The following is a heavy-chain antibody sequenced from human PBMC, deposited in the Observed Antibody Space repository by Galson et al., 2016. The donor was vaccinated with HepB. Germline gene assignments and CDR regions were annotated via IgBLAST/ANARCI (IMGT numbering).Heavy chain of an antibody. CDR3: ARPGGLALAGKYVFDV. CDR2: IYSGGST. Sequence: ETLSLTCPVSGGSISSSSYYWGWIRQSPGRGLEWVGSIYSGGSTPSKPSLQSRVTISVDRAKNQFPLNLTSVTAAETAVYYCARPGGLALAGKYVFDVWGQGTMVTVTS. V-gene: IGHV4-39*01. J-gene: IGHJ3*01. D-gene: IGHD6-13*01. CDR1: GGSISSSSYY.